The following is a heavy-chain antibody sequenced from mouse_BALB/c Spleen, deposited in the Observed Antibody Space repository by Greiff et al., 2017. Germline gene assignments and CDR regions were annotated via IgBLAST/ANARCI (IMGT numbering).Heavy chain of an antibody. CDR2: ISYSGST. J-gene: IGHJ3*01. CDR3: ARVYYDYDGPFAD. D-gene: IGHD2-4*01. V-gene: IGHV3-2*02. Sequence: VQLKESGPGLVKPSQSLSLTCTVTGYSITSDYAWTWIRQFPGNKLEWMGSISYSGSTSYNPSLKSRISITRDTSKNQFFLQLNSVTTEDTATYYCARVYYDYDGPFADWGQGTLVTVSA. CDR1: GYSITSDYA.